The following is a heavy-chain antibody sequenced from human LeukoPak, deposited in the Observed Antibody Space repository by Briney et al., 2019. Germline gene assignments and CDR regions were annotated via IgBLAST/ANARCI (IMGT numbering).Heavy chain of an antibody. CDR2: INPNSGGT. J-gene: IGHJ5*02. CDR1: GYTFTGYY. V-gene: IGHV1-2*02. CDR3: ARDLRIAARPFSCGFDP. D-gene: IGHD6-6*01. Sequence: GASVKVSCKASGYTFTGYYTHWVRQAPGQGLEWMGWINPNSGGTNYAQKFQGRVTMTRDTSISTAYMELSRLRSDDTAVYYCARDLRIAARPFSCGFDPWGQGTLVTVSS.